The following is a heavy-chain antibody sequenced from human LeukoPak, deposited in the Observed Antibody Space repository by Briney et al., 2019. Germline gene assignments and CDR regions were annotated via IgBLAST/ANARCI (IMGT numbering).Heavy chain of an antibody. CDR1: GGSISSYY. Sequence: SETLSLTCSVSGGSISSYYGRWIRQPPGKGLERIGYIYYSGYTNYNPSLKSRVTMSVDTSKNQFSLQLSSVTAADTAVYYCARGQAVAGVWGQGTLVTVSS. CDR2: IYYSGYT. J-gene: IGHJ4*02. CDR3: ARGQAVAGV. D-gene: IGHD6-19*01. V-gene: IGHV4-59*01.